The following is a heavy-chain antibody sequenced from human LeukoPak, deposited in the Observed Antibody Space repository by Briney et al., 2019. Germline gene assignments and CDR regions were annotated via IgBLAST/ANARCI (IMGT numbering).Heavy chain of an antibody. Sequence: PSETLSLTCTVSGGSISSHYWSWIRQPPGKGLEWIGYIYYSGSTNYNPSLKGRVTISVDTSKNQFSLKLSSVTAADTAVYYCARDANDYYYYMDVWGKGTTVTVSS. CDR1: GGSISSHY. V-gene: IGHV4-59*11. CDR2: IYYSGST. CDR3: ARDANDYYYYMDV. J-gene: IGHJ6*03.